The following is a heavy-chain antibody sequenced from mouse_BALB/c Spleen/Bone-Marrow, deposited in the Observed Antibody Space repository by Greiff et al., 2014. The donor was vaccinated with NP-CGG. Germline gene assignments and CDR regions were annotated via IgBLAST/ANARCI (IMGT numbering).Heavy chain of an antibody. J-gene: IGHJ4*01. V-gene: IGHV5-4*02. CDR1: GFTFSDSY. Sequence: VRLVESGGGFVKPGGSLKLSCAASGFTFSDSYMFWFRQTPEKRLEWVATISNGGTYTYYPDSVKGRFTITRDNAKNNLHLQMSSLKSEDTAMYYCARSGERYGAMDYWGQGTPVTVTS. CDR3: ARSGERYGAMDY. D-gene: IGHD1-1*02. CDR2: ISNGGTYT.